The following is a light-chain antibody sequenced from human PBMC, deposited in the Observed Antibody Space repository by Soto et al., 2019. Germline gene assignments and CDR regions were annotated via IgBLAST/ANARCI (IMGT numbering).Light chain of an antibody. V-gene: IGKV1-39*01. CDR2: AAS. CDR3: QQSYNTPKT. Sequence: DIQMTPSPASLSSSLGDGVTVTCRASQNISNYLNWYQQRPGKAPNLLIYAASNMQNGVPSRFSGNGSGTDFTLTISSLQPEDFAAYYCQQSYNTPKTFGQGTKVDIK. J-gene: IGKJ1*01. CDR1: QNISNY.